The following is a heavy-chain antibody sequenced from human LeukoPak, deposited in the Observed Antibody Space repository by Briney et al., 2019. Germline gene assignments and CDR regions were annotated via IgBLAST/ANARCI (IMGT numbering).Heavy chain of an antibody. CDR1: GFTFSSSA. Sequence: PGRSLRLSCAASGFTFSSSAMQWVRQAPGKGLEWVAVKSYDGSKKYYADSVKGRFTISRDDSKNTLYLQMNSLRGEDTAVYYCARSRSASTSGWYDYFDYWGRGTLVTVSS. J-gene: IGHJ4*02. CDR2: KSYDGSKK. V-gene: IGHV3-30*04. D-gene: IGHD6-19*01. CDR3: ARSRSASTSGWYDYFDY.